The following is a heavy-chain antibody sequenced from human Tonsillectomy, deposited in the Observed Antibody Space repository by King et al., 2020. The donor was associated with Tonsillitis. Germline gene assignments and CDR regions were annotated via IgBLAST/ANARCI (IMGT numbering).Heavy chain of an antibody. J-gene: IGHJ6*02. D-gene: IGHD3-10*01. V-gene: IGHV4-59*01. CDR2: IFYSGST. CDR3: ARDSATFFVDYYHGMDV. CDR1: GDSISSYY. Sequence: QLQESGPGVVKDSETLDIICTGSGDSISSYYWSWIGQPPGKVLEWIGYIFYSGSTNDNPSLASRVIISVDTSKNQFSLKLSSLTAADTAVYYCARDSATFFVDYYHGMDVWGQGTTFTVSS.